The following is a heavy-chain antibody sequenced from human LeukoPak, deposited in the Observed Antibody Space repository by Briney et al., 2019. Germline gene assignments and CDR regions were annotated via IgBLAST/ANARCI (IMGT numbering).Heavy chain of an antibody. CDR2: IYPGDSDT. CDR3: ARYYYDSSGYYYFDY. V-gene: IGHV5-51*01. Sequence: GESLKISCKGSGYSFTSYWNGWVRQMPGKGLEWMGIIYPGDSDTRYSPSFLGQVTISADKSISTAYLQWSSLKASDTAMYYCARYYYDSSGYYYFDYWGQGTLVTVSS. D-gene: IGHD3-22*01. J-gene: IGHJ4*02. CDR1: GYSFTSYW.